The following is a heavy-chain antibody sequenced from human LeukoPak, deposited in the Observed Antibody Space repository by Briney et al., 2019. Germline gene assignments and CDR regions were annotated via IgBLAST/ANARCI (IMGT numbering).Heavy chain of an antibody. Sequence: ASVKVSCKASGYTFTSYAISWVRQAPGQGLEWMGRIIPILGIANYAQKFQGRVTITADKSTSTAYMELSSLRSEDTAVYYCARDDGYYYDSSGYYGYWGQGTLVTVSS. CDR3: ARDDGYYYDSSGYYGY. CDR1: GYTFTSYA. CDR2: IIPILGIA. D-gene: IGHD3-22*01. V-gene: IGHV1-69*04. J-gene: IGHJ4*02.